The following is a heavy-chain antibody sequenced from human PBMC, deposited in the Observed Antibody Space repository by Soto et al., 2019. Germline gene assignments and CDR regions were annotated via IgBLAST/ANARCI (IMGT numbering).Heavy chain of an antibody. V-gene: IGHV4-31*03. D-gene: IGHD3-3*01. CDR1: GGSISRGGYY. J-gene: IGHJ4*02. CDR3: AREHPRPLYYDFWSGYSGAFDY. Sequence: QVQLQESGPGLVKPSQTLSLTCTVSGGSISRGGYYWSWIRQHPGKGLEWIGYIYYSGSTYYNPSLKSRVTISVDTSKNQFSLKLSSVTAADTAVYYCAREHPRPLYYDFWSGYSGAFDYWGQGTLVTVSS. CDR2: IYYSGST.